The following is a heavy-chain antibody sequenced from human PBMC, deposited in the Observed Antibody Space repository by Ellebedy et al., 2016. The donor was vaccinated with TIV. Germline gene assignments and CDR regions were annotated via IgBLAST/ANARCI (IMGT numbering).Heavy chain of an antibody. CDR2: IFMSGST. CDR3: ARVAKDDDILTGYSIDYYGLDI. J-gene: IGHJ6*02. V-gene: IGHV4-4*07. CDR1: GGSFSSYY. D-gene: IGHD3-9*01. Sequence: SETLSLTXTVSGGSFSSYYWSWIRQSAGKGLGWIGRIFMSGSTSYNPSLKNRVTMSVDASTTQLSLNLSSVTAADTAVYYCARVAKDDDILTGYSIDYYGLDIWGQGTTVTVSS.